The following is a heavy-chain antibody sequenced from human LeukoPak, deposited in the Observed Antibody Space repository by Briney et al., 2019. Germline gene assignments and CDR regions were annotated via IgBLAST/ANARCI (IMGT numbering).Heavy chain of an antibody. V-gene: IGHV3-23*01. D-gene: IGHD4-23*01. CDR2: IDGGGDA. J-gene: IGHJ4*02. CDR1: GFTLSTFA. CDR3: WRGAGGGPDDY. Sequence: PRGALRLSRAGSGFTLSTFAMRWVRQAPGKGLDWVSSIDGGGDAHYADSARGRFTISRENAQNTLFLQKNNLRSDDAAIYYCWRGAGGGPDDYWGQGILVTVSS.